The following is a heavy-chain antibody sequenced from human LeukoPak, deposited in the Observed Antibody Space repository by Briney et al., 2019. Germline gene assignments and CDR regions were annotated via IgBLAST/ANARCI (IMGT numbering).Heavy chain of an antibody. Sequence: PGGSLRVSCAASGFTFSSYSINWVRQAPGKGLEWVSSISSSSSYIYYADSVKGRFTISRDNAKNSLYLQMNSLRAEDTAVYYCARDIVVVPAVWGQGTLVTVSS. CDR1: GFTFSSYS. CDR2: ISSSSSYI. V-gene: IGHV3-21*01. CDR3: ARDIVVVPAV. D-gene: IGHD2-2*01. J-gene: IGHJ4*02.